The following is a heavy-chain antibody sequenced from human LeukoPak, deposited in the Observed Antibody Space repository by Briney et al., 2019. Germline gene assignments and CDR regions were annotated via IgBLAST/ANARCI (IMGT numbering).Heavy chain of an antibody. Sequence: GGSLRLSCAASGFTFSSYSMNWVRQAPGKGPEWVSYISSSNSTIYYADSVKGRFTISRDNAKNSLYLQMNSLRAEDTAVYYCAKDQWPPFDPWGQGTLVTVSS. CDR3: AKDQWPPFDP. J-gene: IGHJ5*02. V-gene: IGHV3-48*01. CDR1: GFTFSSYS. CDR2: ISSSNSTI. D-gene: IGHD6-19*01.